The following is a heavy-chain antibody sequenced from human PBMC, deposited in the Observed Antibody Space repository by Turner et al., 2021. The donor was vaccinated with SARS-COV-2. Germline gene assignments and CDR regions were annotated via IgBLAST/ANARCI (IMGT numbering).Heavy chain of an antibody. CDR2: IWHDGSNK. D-gene: IGHD3-22*01. CDR1: GLTLSSSG. J-gene: IGHJ4*02. Sequence: QVQLVASGGAAVSRGGTLRPYCAESGLTLSSSGMHWVGQGPGKGLEWVEVIWHDGSNKYYADSVKGRFTISRDNSKNTLYLQMNSLRAEDTAVYYCARDGSGYYDSSGYFDHWGQGTLVTVSS. CDR3: ARDGSGYYDSSGYFDH. V-gene: IGHV3-33*01.